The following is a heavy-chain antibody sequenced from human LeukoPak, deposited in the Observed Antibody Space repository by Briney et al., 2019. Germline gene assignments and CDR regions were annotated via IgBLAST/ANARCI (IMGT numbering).Heavy chain of an antibody. Sequence: PSETLSLTCTVSGGSISSYYWSWIRQPAGKGLEWIGRIYTSGSTNYNPSLKSRVTISVDTSKNQFSLKLSSVTAADTAVYYCARARNKAYSLWFDPWGQGTLVTVSS. V-gene: IGHV4-4*07. D-gene: IGHD4-11*01. CDR3: ARARNKAYSLWFDP. J-gene: IGHJ5*02. CDR2: IYTSGST. CDR1: GGSISSYY.